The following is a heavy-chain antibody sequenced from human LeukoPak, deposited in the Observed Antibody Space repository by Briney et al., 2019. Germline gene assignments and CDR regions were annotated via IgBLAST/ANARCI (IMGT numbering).Heavy chain of an antibody. J-gene: IGHJ4*02. V-gene: IGHV4-39*01. CDR1: GGSISSSSYY. CDR2: IYYSEST. D-gene: IGHD6-13*01. Sequence: SETPSLTCTVSGGSISSSSYYSGWIRQPPGKGLKWIGSIYYSESTYYHPSLKSRVTISVDTSKNQFSLKLSSVTAADTAVYYCARSRIAAAGIPPAVDYWGQGTLVTVSS. CDR3: ARSRIAAAGIPPAVDY.